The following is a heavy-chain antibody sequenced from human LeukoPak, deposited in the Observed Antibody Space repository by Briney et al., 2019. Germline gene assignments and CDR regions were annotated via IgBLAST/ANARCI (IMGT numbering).Heavy chain of an antibody. CDR2: IRYDGSNK. CDR3: AKSGSYLLFSDY. CDR1: GFTFSSYG. D-gene: IGHD1-26*01. V-gene: IGHV3-30*02. Sequence: PGGSLRLSCAASGFTFSSYGMHWVRQAPGKGLEWVAFIRYDGSNKYYADSVKGRFTISRDNSKNTLYLQMNSLRAEDAAVYYCAKSGSYLLFSDYWGQGTLVTVSS. J-gene: IGHJ4*02.